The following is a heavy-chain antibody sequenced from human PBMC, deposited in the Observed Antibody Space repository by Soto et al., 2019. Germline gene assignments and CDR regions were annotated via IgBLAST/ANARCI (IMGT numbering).Heavy chain of an antibody. CDR3: AKPVLRYFDWLSYFDY. CDR2: ISYDGSNK. Sequence: GGSLRLSCAASGFTFSSYGMHWVRQAPGKGLEWVAVISYDGSNKYYADFVKGRFTISRDNSKNTLYLQMDSLRAEDTAVYYCAKPVLRYFDWLSYFDYWGQGTLVTVSS. J-gene: IGHJ4*02. V-gene: IGHV3-30*18. CDR1: GFTFSSYG. D-gene: IGHD3-9*01.